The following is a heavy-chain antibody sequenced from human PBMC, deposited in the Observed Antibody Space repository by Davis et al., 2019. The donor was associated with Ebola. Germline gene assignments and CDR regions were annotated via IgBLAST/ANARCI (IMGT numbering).Heavy chain of an antibody. V-gene: IGHV4-4*07. CDR2: IYTSGST. J-gene: IGHJ6*04. D-gene: IGHD4-11*01. Sequence: PSETLSLTCTVSGGSISSYYWSWIRQSAGKGLEWIGRIYTSGSTNYNPSLKSRVTMSVDTSKNQFSLKLSSVTAADTAVYYCAREPVNYYYYGMDVWGKGTTVTVSS. CDR3: AREPVNYYYYGMDV. CDR1: GGSISSYY.